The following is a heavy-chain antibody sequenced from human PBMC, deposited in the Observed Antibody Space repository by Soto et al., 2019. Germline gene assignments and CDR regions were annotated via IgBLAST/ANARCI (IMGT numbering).Heavy chain of an antibody. D-gene: IGHD3-16*01. CDR1: GGSISSGVSY. Sequence: PSETLSLTCTVSGGSISSGVSYWSWVRQHPGKGLESIGYIYYSGSTYYNPSLKTRIAISVDTSMNQFSLKLSSVTAADTAVYYCARAYVGYWYFDLWGRGTLVTVSS. CDR2: IYYSGST. J-gene: IGHJ2*01. CDR3: ARAYVGYWYFDL. V-gene: IGHV4-31*03.